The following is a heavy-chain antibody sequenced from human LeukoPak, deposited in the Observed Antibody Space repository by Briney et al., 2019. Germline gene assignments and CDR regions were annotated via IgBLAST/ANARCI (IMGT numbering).Heavy chain of an antibody. V-gene: IGHV4-39*07. Sequence: SETLSLTCTVSGDSISTSNSYWGWIRQPPGKGLEWIGSIYYSGNTYYNASLKSRVTISVDTSKNQFSLKLSSVTAADTAVYYCAAETGSHDAFDIWGQGTMVTVSS. CDR2: IYYSGNT. D-gene: IGHD1-26*01. CDR1: GDSISTSNSY. J-gene: IGHJ3*02. CDR3: AAETGSHDAFDI.